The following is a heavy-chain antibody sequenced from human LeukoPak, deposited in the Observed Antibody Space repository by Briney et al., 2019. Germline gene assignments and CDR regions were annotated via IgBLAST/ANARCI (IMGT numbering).Heavy chain of an antibody. D-gene: IGHD1-26*01. CDR1: GFTFSSYV. J-gene: IGHJ4*02. V-gene: IGHV4-31*02. CDR3: ATADWESFYFDS. CDR2: TSYSEGT. Sequence: LRLSCAASGFTFSSYVMHWVRQHPGKGLEWIGFTSYSEGTYYNPSLMSRITISVDRSQNQFSLKMRDVTAADTAVYFCATADWESFYFDSWGQGALVAVSS.